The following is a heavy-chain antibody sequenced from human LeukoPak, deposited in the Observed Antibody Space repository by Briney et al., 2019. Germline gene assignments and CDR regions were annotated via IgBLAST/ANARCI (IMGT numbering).Heavy chain of an antibody. CDR2: MNPNSGNT. CDR3: ALRYSSSNWIDP. Sequence: GASVKVSCKASGYTFTSYDINWVRQATGQGLEWMGWMNPNSGNTGYAQKFQGRVTMTRNTSISTAYMELSSLRSEDTAVYYCALRYSSSNWIDPWGQGTLVTVSS. D-gene: IGHD6-13*01. J-gene: IGHJ5*02. CDR1: GYTFTSYD. V-gene: IGHV1-8*01.